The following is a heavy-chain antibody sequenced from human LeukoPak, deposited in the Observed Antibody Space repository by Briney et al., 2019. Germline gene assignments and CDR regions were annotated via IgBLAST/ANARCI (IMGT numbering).Heavy chain of an antibody. CDR3: ARVGEQQLVRGYYYYYYMDV. J-gene: IGHJ6*03. V-gene: IGHV1-8*01. Sequence: GASVKVSCKASGYTFTSYDISWVRQATGQGLEWKGWMNPNSGNTGYAQKFQGRVTMTRNTSISTAYMELSSLRSEDTAVYYCARVGEQQLVRGYYYYYYMDVWGKGTTVTVSS. CDR1: GYTFTSYD. D-gene: IGHD6-13*01. CDR2: MNPNSGNT.